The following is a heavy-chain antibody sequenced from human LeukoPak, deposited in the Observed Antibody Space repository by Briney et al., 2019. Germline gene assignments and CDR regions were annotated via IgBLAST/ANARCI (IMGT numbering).Heavy chain of an antibody. CDR2: ISYDGSNK. D-gene: IGHD5-12*01. Sequence: GRSLRLSCAASGFTFRSYGVHWVRQAPGKGLEWVALISYDGSNKYHADSVKGRFTISRDNSKNTAFLQMNSLRAEDTAVYYCATGRVATILYWGQGILVTVSS. CDR1: GFTFRSYG. J-gene: IGHJ4*02. V-gene: IGHV3-30*03. CDR3: ATGRVATILY.